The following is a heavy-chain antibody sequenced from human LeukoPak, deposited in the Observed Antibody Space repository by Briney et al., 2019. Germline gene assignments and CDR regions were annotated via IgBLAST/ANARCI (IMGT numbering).Heavy chain of an antibody. Sequence: SGGSLRLSCAASGFTVSSNYMSWVRQAPGKGLEWVSVIYDGGSTYYADSVKGRFTTSRDNSKNTLYLQMNSLRAEDTAVYYCARDLGRAGVYYYYGMDVWGQGTTVTVSS. CDR2: IYDGGST. CDR1: GFTVSSNY. J-gene: IGHJ6*02. CDR3: ARDLGRAGVYYYYGMDV. V-gene: IGHV3-53*01. D-gene: IGHD3-10*01.